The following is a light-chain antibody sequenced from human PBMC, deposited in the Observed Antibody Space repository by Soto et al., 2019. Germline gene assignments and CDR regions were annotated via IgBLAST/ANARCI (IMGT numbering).Light chain of an antibody. V-gene: IGKV1-5*03. CDR3: QQYNNYST. CDR2: KAS. Sequence: DIQMTQSPSTLAASIGDRVTITYRASQSISDWLAWHQPKPGKAPKLLIYKASSLESGVPSRLSGNGSGTEFTLTIRSLKPDDFATYYCQQYNNYSTFGQGTRLEIK. CDR1: QSISDW. J-gene: IGKJ5*01.